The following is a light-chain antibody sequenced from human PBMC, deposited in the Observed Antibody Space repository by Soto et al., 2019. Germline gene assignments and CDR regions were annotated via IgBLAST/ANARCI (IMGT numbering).Light chain of an antibody. CDR3: TSYTRSSTWV. CDR1: SGDIGIYNF. Sequence: QSALTQPASVSGSLGQSITISCTGTSGDIGIYNFVSWFQQHPGKAPKLMIYEVSNRPSGVSNRFSASKSGNTVSLTISGLQAEDEADYYCTSYTRSSTWVFGGGTKLTVL. J-gene: IGLJ3*02. V-gene: IGLV2-14*01. CDR2: EVS.